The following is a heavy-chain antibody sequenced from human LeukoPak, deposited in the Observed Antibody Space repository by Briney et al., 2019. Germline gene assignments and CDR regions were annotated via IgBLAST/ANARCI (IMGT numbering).Heavy chain of an antibody. V-gene: IGHV4-34*01. CDR3: ARAPGYYDSSGYYYSHYYYYMDV. CDR1: GGSFSDYY. Sequence: TSETLSLTCAVYGGSFSDYYWTWIRQAPGKGLEWIGEINHSGSTNYNPSPKSRVTISVDASKNQFSLKLSSVTAADTAVYYCARAPGYYDSSGYYYSHYYYYMDVWGKGTTVTISS. CDR2: INHSGST. D-gene: IGHD3-22*01. J-gene: IGHJ6*03.